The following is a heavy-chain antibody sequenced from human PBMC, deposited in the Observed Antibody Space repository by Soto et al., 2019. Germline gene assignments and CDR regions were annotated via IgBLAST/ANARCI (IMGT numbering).Heavy chain of an antibody. CDR2: ISGSGGST. D-gene: IGHD6-13*01. CDR1: GFTFSSHV. Sequence: EVQLLESGGGLVQPGGSLRLSCAASGFTFSSHVMSWVRQAPGKGLEWVSAISGSGGSTYYADSVKGRFTISRDNSKNPLYLQMNSLRADDTAVYYCAMWAWSSSSWYGPFDYWGQGTLVTVSS. V-gene: IGHV3-23*01. CDR3: AMWAWSSSSWYGPFDY. J-gene: IGHJ4*02.